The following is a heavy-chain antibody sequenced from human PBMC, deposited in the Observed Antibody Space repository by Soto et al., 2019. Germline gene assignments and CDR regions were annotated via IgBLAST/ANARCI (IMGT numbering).Heavy chain of an antibody. CDR3: AHRVLRTVFGLVTTTAIYFDF. CDR1: GFSLTTSGVG. D-gene: IGHD3-3*01. CDR2: IYWDDDK. Sequence: QITLNESGPTQVKPRQTLTLTCTFSGFSLTTSGVGVGWIRQSPGKAPEWLALIYWDDDKRYSPSLKSRLTFTKDTSKNHVVLRVADLDPADTATYYCAHRVLRTVFGLVTTTAIYFDFWGQGTPGAVSS. J-gene: IGHJ4*02. V-gene: IGHV2-5*02.